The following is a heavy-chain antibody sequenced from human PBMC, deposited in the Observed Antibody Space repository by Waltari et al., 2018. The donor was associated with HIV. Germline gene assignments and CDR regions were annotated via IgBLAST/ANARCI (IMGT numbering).Heavy chain of an antibody. CDR3: ARSFFKVPAAADGMDV. J-gene: IGHJ6*02. Sequence: QVQLQQWGAGLLTPSETLSLTCAVYGGSFSGYSWSWISQPLGKGLEWIGEINHSGSTNYNPSLKSRVTISVDTSKNQFSLKLSSVTAADTAVYYCARSFFKVPAAADGMDVWGQGTTVTVSS. D-gene: IGHD2-2*01. CDR2: INHSGST. V-gene: IGHV4-34*01. CDR1: GGSFSGYS.